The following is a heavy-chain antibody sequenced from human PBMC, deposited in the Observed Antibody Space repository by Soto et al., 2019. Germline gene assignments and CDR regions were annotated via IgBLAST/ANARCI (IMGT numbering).Heavy chain of an antibody. CDR2: ISAYNGDT. CDR3: ARDWSRYYDNSGLIWFY. CDR1: GYTFRSYG. V-gene: IGHV1-18*04. D-gene: IGHD3-22*01. J-gene: IGHJ4*02. Sequence: QIQLVQSGGEVKKPGASVKVSCKASGYTFRSYGISWVRQAPGQGLEWVGWISAYNGDTHYAPKFQDRITLTTETSTDTAYMKLRSLRLDETAVYYCARDWSRYYDNSGLIWFYWGQGSLVTVSS.